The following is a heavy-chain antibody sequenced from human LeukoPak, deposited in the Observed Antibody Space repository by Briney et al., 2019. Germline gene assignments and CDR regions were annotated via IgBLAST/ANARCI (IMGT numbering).Heavy chain of an antibody. D-gene: IGHD2-21*01. CDR1: GYTFTDYF. CDR2: INPNSGGT. CDR3: ARAGSCGSNCYYYFDY. J-gene: IGHJ4*02. Sequence: ASVRVSCKASGYTFTDYFIHWVRQAPGQGLEWMGWINPNSGGTYYAQNFQGRITMTRDTSISTAYMELSSLTSDDTAVYSCARAGSCGSNCYYYFDYWGQGTLVTVSS. V-gene: IGHV1-2*02.